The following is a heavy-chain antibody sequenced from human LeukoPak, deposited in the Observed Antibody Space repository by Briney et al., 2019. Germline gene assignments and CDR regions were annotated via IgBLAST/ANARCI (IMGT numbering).Heavy chain of an antibody. V-gene: IGHV3-21*01. CDR1: GFTFSSYS. CDR3: ARAVAGKKLYYFDY. Sequence: GGSLRLSCAASGFTFSSYSMNWIREAPGKGLEWVSSISSSSSYIYYADSVKGRFTISRDNAKNSLYLQMDSLRAEDTAVYYCARAVAGKKLYYFDYWGQGTLVTVSS. CDR2: ISSSSSYI. D-gene: IGHD6-19*01. J-gene: IGHJ4*02.